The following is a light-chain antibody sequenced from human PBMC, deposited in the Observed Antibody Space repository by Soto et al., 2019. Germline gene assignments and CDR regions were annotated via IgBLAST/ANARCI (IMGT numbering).Light chain of an antibody. CDR1: QSINSNY. Sequence: EIVLTQSPDTLSLSPGERATLSCRASQSINSNYLAWYQQKPGLGPRPLIYGASSRATGIPDRFSGSGSGTDFTLTISRLEPEDFAVYYCQQYDSSPRTFGQGTKVEIK. V-gene: IGKV3-20*01. CDR3: QQYDSSPRT. CDR2: GAS. J-gene: IGKJ1*01.